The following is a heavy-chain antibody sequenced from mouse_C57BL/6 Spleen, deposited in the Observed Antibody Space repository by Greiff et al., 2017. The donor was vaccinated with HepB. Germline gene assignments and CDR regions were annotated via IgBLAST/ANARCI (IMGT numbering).Heavy chain of an antibody. CDR1: VYTFTSYW. J-gene: IGHJ2*01. Sequence: VQLQQPGAELVRPGSSVKLSRKASVYTFTSYWLDWVKQRPGQGLEWIGNIYPSDSETHYNQKLKDKATLTVDKSYSTAYMQISSLTTEDSAVYYCARRGDDYDGYYYDCWGQGTTLTVSS. V-gene: IGHV1-61*01. CDR2: IYPSDSET. CDR3: ARRGDDYDGYYYDC. D-gene: IGHD2-4*01.